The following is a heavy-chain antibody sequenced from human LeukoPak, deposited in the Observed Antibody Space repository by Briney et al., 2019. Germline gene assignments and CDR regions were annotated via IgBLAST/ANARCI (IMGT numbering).Heavy chain of an antibody. CDR2: IYTTGKT. D-gene: IGHD2-21*01. CDR1: SGSINSYY. Sequence: PSETLSLTCTVSSGSINSYYWGWVRQPAGRGLEWIGRIYTTGKTDYNPSLKSRLTMSVDTSKRQFSLNLTSVTAADTAVYYCARIRCGHSGSLCYNHWGLGTLVTVSS. CDR3: ARIRCGHSGSLCYNH. V-gene: IGHV4-4*07. J-gene: IGHJ4*02.